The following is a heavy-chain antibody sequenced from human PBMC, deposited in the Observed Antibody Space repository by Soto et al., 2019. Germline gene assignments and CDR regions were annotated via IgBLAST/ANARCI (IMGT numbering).Heavy chain of an antibody. J-gene: IGHJ6*02. V-gene: IGHV4-38-2*01. Sequence: SETLSLSCAVSGYSIGSGYYWAWSRQSPGKGLEWIGSIYHAGSVYYNPSLNGRVALSMDTSKNHFSLKLTSVTAADTAVYYCARTFDYYGMDVWGQGTTVTVSS. CDR3: ARTFDYYGMDV. CDR2: IYHAGSV. CDR1: GYSIGSGYY.